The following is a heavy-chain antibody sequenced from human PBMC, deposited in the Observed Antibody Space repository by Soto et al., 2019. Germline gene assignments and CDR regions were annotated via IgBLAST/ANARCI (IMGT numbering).Heavy chain of an antibody. CDR3: TRGASGYGNFDY. J-gene: IGHJ4*02. Sequence: EVQLVESGGGVVQPGGSLRLSCAASGFSFSTWMHWVRQAPGKGLVWLSRINSDGSSITYADSVNGRFIVSRDNAKNTLYLQISSLTAEDTAVYYCTRGASGYGNFDYWGQGVLLTVSS. D-gene: IGHD5-12*01. V-gene: IGHV3-74*01. CDR1: GFSFSTW. CDR2: INSDGSSI.